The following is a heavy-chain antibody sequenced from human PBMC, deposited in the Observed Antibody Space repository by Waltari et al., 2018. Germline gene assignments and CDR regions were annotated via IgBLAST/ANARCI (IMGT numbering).Heavy chain of an antibody. CDR3: AHSQGIVATINRYFDY. CDR1: GFSLSTSGVG. D-gene: IGHD5-12*01. J-gene: IGHJ4*02. CDR2: IYWNDDK. V-gene: IGHV2-5*01. Sequence: QITLKESGPTLVKPTQTLTLTCTFSGFSLSTSGVGVGWIRQPPGKALEWLALIYWNDDKRYSPSLKSKLPIPKDTSTNQVVLTMTNMDPVDTATYYCAHSQGIVATINRYFDYWGQGTLVTVSS.